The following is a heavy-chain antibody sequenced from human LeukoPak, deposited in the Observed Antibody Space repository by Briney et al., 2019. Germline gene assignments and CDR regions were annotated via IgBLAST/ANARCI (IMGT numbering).Heavy chain of an antibody. CDR1: GFTFSSYW. Sequence: GGSLTLSCAASGFTFSSYWMYWVRQAPGKALVWVSGINSDGSSTNYAGSVKGRFTISRDNAKNTMYLQMNSLRAEDTAVYYCAKTYYYDRSGYYYENAFDTWGQETMVTVSS. D-gene: IGHD3-22*01. V-gene: IGHV3-74*01. CDR2: INSDGSST. J-gene: IGHJ3*02. CDR3: AKTYYYDRSGYYYENAFDT.